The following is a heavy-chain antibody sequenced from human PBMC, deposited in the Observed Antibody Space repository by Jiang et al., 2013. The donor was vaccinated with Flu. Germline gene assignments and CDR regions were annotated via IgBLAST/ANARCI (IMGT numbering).Heavy chain of an antibody. D-gene: IGHD3-10*01. Sequence: LGRTYYRSKWYNDYAVSVKSRITINPDTSKNQFSLQLNSVTPEDTAVYYCARDGFVGNVIFDYWGQGTLVTVSS. V-gene: IGHV6-1*01. J-gene: IGHJ4*02. CDR3: ARDGFVGNVIFDY. CDR2: TYYRSKWYN.